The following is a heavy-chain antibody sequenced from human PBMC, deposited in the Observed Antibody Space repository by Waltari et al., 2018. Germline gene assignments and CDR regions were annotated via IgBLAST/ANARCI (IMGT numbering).Heavy chain of an antibody. J-gene: IGHJ4*02. Sequence: EMQLVESGGGLVQPGGSLGLSCEASGFGFGAYVRHWVRQGPGGGLVWVARINTNGGTTNYADSVTGRFTISRDNPKNMLYLQMDSLGAQDTAVYYCVKEGVAPGGSDFFDHWGQGTLVTVSP. V-gene: IGHV3-74*01. CDR2: INTNGGTT. D-gene: IGHD3-3*01. CDR1: GFGFGAYV. CDR3: VKEGVAPGGSDFFDH.